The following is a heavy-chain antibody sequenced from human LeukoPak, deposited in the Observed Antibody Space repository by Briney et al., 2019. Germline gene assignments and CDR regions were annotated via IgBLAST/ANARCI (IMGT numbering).Heavy chain of an antibody. J-gene: IGHJ4*02. CDR3: AREGYSGSWYFDY. CDR2: IIPIFGTA. D-gene: IGHD6-13*01. Sequence: ASVKVSCKASGGTFSSYAISWVRQAPGQGLEWMGGIIPIFGTANYAQKFQGRVTITADESTSTAYMELSSLRSEDTAVYYCAREGYSGSWYFDYWGQGTLVTVSS. V-gene: IGHV1-69*01. CDR1: GGTFSSYA.